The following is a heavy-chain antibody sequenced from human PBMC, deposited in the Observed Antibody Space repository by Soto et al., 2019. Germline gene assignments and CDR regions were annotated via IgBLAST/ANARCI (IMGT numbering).Heavy chain of an antibody. J-gene: IGHJ5*02. D-gene: IGHD6-13*01. CDR2: IWYDGSNK. CDR1: GFTFSSYG. CDR3: ARVAYSSPKGWFDP. Sequence: QVQLVESGGGVVQPGRSLRLSCAASGFTFSSYGMHWVRQAPGKGLEWVAVIWYDGSNKYYADSVKGRFTISRDSSKNTLYLQMNSLRAEDTAVYYCARVAYSSPKGWFDPWGQGTLVTVSS. V-gene: IGHV3-33*01.